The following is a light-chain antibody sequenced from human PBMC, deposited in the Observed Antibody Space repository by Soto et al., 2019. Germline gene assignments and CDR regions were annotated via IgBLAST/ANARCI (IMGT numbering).Light chain of an antibody. CDR2: EAS. CDR1: QSISSW. CDR3: QQYNSYSRT. J-gene: IGKJ1*01. V-gene: IGKV1-5*03. Sequence: DIQMTQSPSTLSASVGDRVTITCRASQSISSWLAWYQQKPGRAPKLLIYEASGLESGVPSRFSGSGSGTEFTLTISSLQPHDFETYYCQQYNSYSRTFGQGTKVDIK.